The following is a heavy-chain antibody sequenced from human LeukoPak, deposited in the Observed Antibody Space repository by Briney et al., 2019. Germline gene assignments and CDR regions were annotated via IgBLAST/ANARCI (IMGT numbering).Heavy chain of an antibody. J-gene: IGHJ4*02. CDR3: ARVGGYYYDSSGYYYFDY. CDR1: GGSISISNW. Sequence: SETLSLTCAVSGGSISISNWWSWARQPPGKGLEWIGEIYHRWSTNYNPSLKSRVTISVDKSKNHFSLKLSSVTAADTAVYYCARVGGYYYDSSGYYYFDYWGQGTLVTVSS. D-gene: IGHD3-22*01. CDR2: IYHRWST. V-gene: IGHV4-4*02.